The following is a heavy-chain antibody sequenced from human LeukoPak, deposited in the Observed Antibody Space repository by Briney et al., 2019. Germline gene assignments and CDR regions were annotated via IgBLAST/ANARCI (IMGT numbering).Heavy chain of an antibody. J-gene: IGHJ4*02. CDR2: ISSSGRTI. V-gene: IGHV3-11*04. Sequence: GGSLRLSCAGSGFTFSDYYMSWIRQAPGKGLEWVSYISSSGRTIYYADSVKGRFTISRDNAKNSLYLQMNSLRAEDTAVYYRARADCSSSSCYELDYWGQGTLVTVSS. CDR1: GFTFSDYY. CDR3: ARADCSSSSCYELDY. D-gene: IGHD2-2*01.